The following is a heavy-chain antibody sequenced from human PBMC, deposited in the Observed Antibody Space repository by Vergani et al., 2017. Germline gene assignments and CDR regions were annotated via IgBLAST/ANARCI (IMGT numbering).Heavy chain of an antibody. CDR3: ARDLTGLQGEPTRSLNY. CDR2: IIPIFGTA. V-gene: IGHV1-69*01. CDR1: GGTFSSYA. D-gene: IGHD3-9*01. Sequence: VQLVQSGAEVKKPGSSVKVSCKASGGTFSSYAISWVRQAPGQGLEWMGGIIPIFGTANYAQKFQGRVTITADESTSTAYMELSSLRSEDTAVYYCARDLTGLQGEPTRSLNYWGQGTLVTVSS. J-gene: IGHJ4*02.